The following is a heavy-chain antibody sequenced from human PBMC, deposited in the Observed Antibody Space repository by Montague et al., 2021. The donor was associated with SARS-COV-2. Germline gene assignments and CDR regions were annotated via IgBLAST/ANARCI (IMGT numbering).Heavy chain of an antibody. V-gene: IGHV3-9*01. CDR2: VSWNSGSI. D-gene: IGHD5-18*01. CDR1: GFTFDDYA. CDR3: AKDINRYGEYYFDY. J-gene: IGHJ4*02. Sequence: SLRLSCAASGFTFDDYAMHWVRQAPGKGLEWVSGVSWNSGSIAYADSVKGRFTISRDNAKNSLYLQMNSLRAEDTALYYCAKDINRYGEYYFDYWGQGALVTVSS.